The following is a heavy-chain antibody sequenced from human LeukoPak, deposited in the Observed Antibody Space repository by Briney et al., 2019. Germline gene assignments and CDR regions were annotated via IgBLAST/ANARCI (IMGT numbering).Heavy chain of an antibody. V-gene: IGHV1-18*01. Sequence: ASVKFSGKASGYTFTIYGIIGGRQAPGEGLEWMGWISAYNGNTTYAQKLQGRVTMTTDTSTSTAYMELRSLRSDDTAVYYCASSGGYWGQGTMVTVSS. CDR3: ASSGGY. J-gene: IGHJ4*02. D-gene: IGHD2-8*02. CDR1: GYTFTIYG. CDR2: ISAYNGNT.